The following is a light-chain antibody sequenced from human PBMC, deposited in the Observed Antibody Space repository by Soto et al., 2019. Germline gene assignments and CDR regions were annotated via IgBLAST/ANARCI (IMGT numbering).Light chain of an antibody. CDR3: QQYGGSPWT. Sequence: ALTQTPDTLSLSPGEGATLSCRASQSVSSSYLAWYQQKPGQAPRLLIYGASSRAIGIPDRFSGSASGTDFTLTISRLQPEDFAVYYCQQYGGSPWTFGQVTKVAIK. CDR2: GAS. J-gene: IGKJ1*01. V-gene: IGKV3-20*01. CDR1: QSVSSSY.